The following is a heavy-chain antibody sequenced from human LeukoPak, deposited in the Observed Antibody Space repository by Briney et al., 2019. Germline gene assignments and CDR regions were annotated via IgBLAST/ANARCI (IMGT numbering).Heavy chain of an antibody. CDR3: AKERARNDYGDYFCY. CDR1: GFTFSSYA. V-gene: IGHV3-23*01. Sequence: GGSLRLSCAAPGFTFSSYAMSWVRQAPGKGLEWVSAISGSGGSTYYADSVKGRFTISRDNSKNTLYLQMNSLRAEDTAVYYCAKERARNDYGDYFCYWGQGTLVTVSS. D-gene: IGHD4-17*01. CDR2: ISGSGGST. J-gene: IGHJ4*02.